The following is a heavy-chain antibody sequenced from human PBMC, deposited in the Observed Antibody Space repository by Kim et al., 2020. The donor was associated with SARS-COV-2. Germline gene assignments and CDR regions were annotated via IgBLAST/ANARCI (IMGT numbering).Heavy chain of an antibody. Sequence: PPPKRRVTITVDTSKNPFSLKLSSVTAADTAVYYCARASSGWYDYFDYWGQGTLVTVSS. D-gene: IGHD6-19*01. J-gene: IGHJ4*02. V-gene: IGHV4-59*01. CDR3: ARASSGWYDYFDY.